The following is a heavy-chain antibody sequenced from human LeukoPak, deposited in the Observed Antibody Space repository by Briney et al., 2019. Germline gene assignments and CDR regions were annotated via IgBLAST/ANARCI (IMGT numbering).Heavy chain of an antibody. CDR1: GFAFSTYW. D-gene: IGHD1-26*01. V-gene: IGHV3-7*01. Sequence: PGGSLRLSCAASGFAFSTYWMTWVRQAPGKGLEWVSNIKQGGSEKHYVDSVRGRFIISRENAKNTVYLQLNGLRAEDTAVYYCARHLIEGATNRYCDYWGQGTLVTVSS. CDR3: ARHLIEGATNRYCDY. J-gene: IGHJ4*02. CDR2: IKQGGSEK.